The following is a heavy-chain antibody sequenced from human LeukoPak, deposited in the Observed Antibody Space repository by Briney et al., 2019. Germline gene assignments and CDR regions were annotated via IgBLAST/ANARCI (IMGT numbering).Heavy chain of an antibody. J-gene: IGHJ3*02. CDR1: GFTFSDYY. CDR3: AKEQQLVLNAFDI. D-gene: IGHD6-13*01. V-gene: IGHV3-11*01. CDR2: ISSSSSTI. Sequence: PGGSLRLSCAASGFTFSDYYMSWIRQAPGKGLEWVSYISSSSSTIYYADSVKGRFTISRDNAKNSLYLQMNSLRAEDTALYYCAKEQQLVLNAFDIWGQGTMVTVSS.